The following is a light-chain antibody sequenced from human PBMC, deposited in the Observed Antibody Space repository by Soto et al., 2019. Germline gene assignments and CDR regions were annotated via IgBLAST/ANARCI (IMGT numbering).Light chain of an antibody. V-gene: IGLV2-14*03. Sequence: QSALTQPASVSGSPGQSITISCTGTSSDVGGYKYVSWYQHHPGKAPKLLIYGVSNRPSGVSDRFSGSKSGNTASLTISGLQAEDEADYYCTSYTSSSTPVVFGGGTKLTVL. CDR1: SSDVGGYKY. CDR2: GVS. J-gene: IGLJ2*01. CDR3: TSYTSSSTPVV.